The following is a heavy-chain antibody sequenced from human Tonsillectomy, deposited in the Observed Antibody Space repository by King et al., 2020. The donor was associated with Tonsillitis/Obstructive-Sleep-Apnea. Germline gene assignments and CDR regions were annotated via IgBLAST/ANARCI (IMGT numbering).Heavy chain of an antibody. CDR2: INHSGST. J-gene: IGHJ6*03. CDR1: GGSFSGYY. Sequence: VQLQQWGAGLLKPSETLSLTCAVYGGSFSGYYWSWIRQPPGKGLDWIGEINHSGSTNYNPSLKSRVTISVDTSKNQFSLKVSSVTAADTAVYYCARRDYSTLYYYYYMDVWGEGTTVTVSS. V-gene: IGHV4-34*01. CDR3: ARRDYSTLYYYYYMDV. D-gene: IGHD4-11*01.